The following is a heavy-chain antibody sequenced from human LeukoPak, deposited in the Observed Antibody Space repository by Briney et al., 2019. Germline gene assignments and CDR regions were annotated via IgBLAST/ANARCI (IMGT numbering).Heavy chain of an antibody. V-gene: IGHV3-48*03. CDR2: ISNTGDNI. Sequence: SGGSLRLSCAASGFIFSSYELNWVRQAPGKGLEWISYISNTGDNIYYADSVRGRFTISRDNAKNSLYLQMNSLRAEDTAVYYCARGYSGDCYLNWFDPWGQGTLVTVSS. CDR1: GFIFSSYE. D-gene: IGHD2-21*02. CDR3: ARGYSGDCYLNWFDP. J-gene: IGHJ5*02.